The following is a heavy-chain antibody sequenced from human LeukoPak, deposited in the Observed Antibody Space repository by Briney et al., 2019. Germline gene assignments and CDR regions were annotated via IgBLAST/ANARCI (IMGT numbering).Heavy chain of an antibody. V-gene: IGHV4-39*07. J-gene: IGHJ4*02. CDR1: GGSISGSSYY. Sequence: SETLSLTCTVSGGSISGSSYYWAWIRQPPGKGLEWIGEINHSGSTNYNPSLKSRVTISVDTSKNQFSLKLSSVTAADTAVYYCARLDYYDSSGYYLWGQGTLVTVSS. CDR2: INHSGST. D-gene: IGHD3-22*01. CDR3: ARLDYYDSSGYYL.